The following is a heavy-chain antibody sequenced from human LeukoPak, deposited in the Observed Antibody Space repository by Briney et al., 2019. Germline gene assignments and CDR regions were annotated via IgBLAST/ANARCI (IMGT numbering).Heavy chain of an antibody. J-gene: IGHJ5*02. D-gene: IGHD3-9*01. CDR1: AGSISSGSYE. CDR2: IYTRHST. Sequence: SQTLSLTCTVSAGSISSGSYEWSWIRQPAGKGLKWIGRIYTRHSTNYNPSLKSRVTISVDTSKNQFALRLSSVTAADTAVYYCAGGCTSLSGSQSWFDPWGQGTLVTVSS. CDR3: AGGCTSLSGSQSWFDP. V-gene: IGHV4-61*02.